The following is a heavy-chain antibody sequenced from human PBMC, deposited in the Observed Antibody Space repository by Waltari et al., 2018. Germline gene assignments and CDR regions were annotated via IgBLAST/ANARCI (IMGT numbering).Heavy chain of an antibody. Sequence: QVQLQESGPGQVKPSGTLSLTCTVSGDYISNINWWSWVRQPPGKGLEWIGEIYESGSTKYNPSVKSRVTISVDKSKNQFSLKMTSVTAADTAVYYCAMYSSGWSSNYHYYGMDVWGQGTTVTVSS. CDR3: AMYSSGWSSNYHYYGMDV. CDR2: IYESGST. J-gene: IGHJ6*02. CDR1: GDYISNINW. D-gene: IGHD6-19*01. V-gene: IGHV4-4*02.